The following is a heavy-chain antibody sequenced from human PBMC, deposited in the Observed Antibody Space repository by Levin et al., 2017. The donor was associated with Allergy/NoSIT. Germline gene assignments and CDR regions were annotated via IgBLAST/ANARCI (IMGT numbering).Heavy chain of an antibody. V-gene: IGHV4-59*01. J-gene: IGHJ3*02. D-gene: IGHD2-21*02. Sequence: SQTLSLTCTVSGGSISSYYWSWIRQPPGKGLEWIGYIYYSGSTNYNPSLKSRVTISVDTSKNQFSLKLSSVTAADTAVYYCARGVTREAFDIWGQGTMVTVSS. CDR3: ARGVTREAFDI. CDR2: IYYSGST. CDR1: GGSISSYY.